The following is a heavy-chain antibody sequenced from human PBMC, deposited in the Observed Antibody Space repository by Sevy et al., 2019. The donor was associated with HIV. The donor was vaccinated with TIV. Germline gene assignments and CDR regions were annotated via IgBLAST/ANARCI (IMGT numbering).Heavy chain of an antibody. V-gene: IGHV3-11*01. J-gene: IGHJ5*02. Sequence: GGSLRLSCVGSGFRFSGYYMNWIHQAPGKGLEWVSYISGTGNTKYYTDSVKGRFTISRDNAKNSLYLEMNSLRVDDTAVYYCARDPTYYDFWAGYYTGWFDPWGQGTLVTVSS. D-gene: IGHD3-3*01. CDR1: GFRFSGYY. CDR2: ISGTGNTK. CDR3: ARDPTYYDFWAGYYTGWFDP.